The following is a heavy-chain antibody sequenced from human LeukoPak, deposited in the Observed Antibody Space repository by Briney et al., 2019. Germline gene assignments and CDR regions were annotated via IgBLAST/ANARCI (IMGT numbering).Heavy chain of an antibody. V-gene: IGHV4-31*03. CDR1: GGSISSGCYY. D-gene: IGHD4-11*01. J-gene: IGHJ4*02. Sequence: SQTLSLTCTVSGGSISSGCYYWSWIRPHPGKGLEWIGYIYYSGSTYYNPPLKSRVTISVDTSKNQFSLKLSSVTAADTAVYYCASSNSVLDYWGQGTLVTVSS. CDR3: ASSNSVLDY. CDR2: IYYSGST.